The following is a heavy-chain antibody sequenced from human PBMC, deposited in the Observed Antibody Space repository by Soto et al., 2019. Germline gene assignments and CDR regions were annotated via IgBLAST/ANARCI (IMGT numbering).Heavy chain of an antibody. Sequence: ASVKVSCKASGYTFTGYYMHWVRQAPGQGLEWMGWINPNSGGTNYAQKFQGWVTMTRDTSISTAYMELSRLRSDDTAVYYCARGSIAAVGHFDYWGQGTLVTVSS. CDR3: ARGSIAAVGHFDY. CDR2: INPNSGGT. D-gene: IGHD6-13*01. CDR1: GYTFTGYY. V-gene: IGHV1-2*04. J-gene: IGHJ4*02.